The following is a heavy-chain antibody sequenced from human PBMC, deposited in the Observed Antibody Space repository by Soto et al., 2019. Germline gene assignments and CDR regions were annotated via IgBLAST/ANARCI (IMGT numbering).Heavy chain of an antibody. CDR2: IYYSGST. J-gene: IGHJ4*02. Sequence: SETQSLTCTVSGGSISSYYWSWIRQPPGKGLEWIGYIYYSGSTNYNPSLKSRVTISVDTSKNQFSLKLTSVTAADTAVYYCAFGRSGSYPINFDYWGMGTLVTVSS. CDR3: AFGRSGSYPINFDY. CDR1: GGSISSYY. V-gene: IGHV4-59*01. D-gene: IGHD1-26*01.